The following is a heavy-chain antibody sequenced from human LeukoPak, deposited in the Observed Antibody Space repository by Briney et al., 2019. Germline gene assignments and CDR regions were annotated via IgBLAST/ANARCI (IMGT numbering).Heavy chain of an antibody. CDR2: INWSSDTI. CDR1: GFTFEDYA. CDR3: PEELSRSGRDY. J-gene: IGHJ4*02. Sequence: PGGSLRLSCAASGFTFEDYAMNWVRQAPGKGLEWVAGINWSSDTIAYADFVKGRFTISIDRGKNSLYLEMNSLRDEDTAVYYCPEELSRSGRDYWGQETLVTVSS. V-gene: IGHV3-9*01. D-gene: IGHD3-3*01.